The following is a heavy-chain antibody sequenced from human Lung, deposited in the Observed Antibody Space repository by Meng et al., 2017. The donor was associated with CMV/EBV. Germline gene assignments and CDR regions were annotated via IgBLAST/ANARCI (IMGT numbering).Heavy chain of an antibody. CDR3: ARDRTAGLWFGELVYGPDLGY. CDR1: GFTFSSYA. Sequence: SCAASGFTFSSYAMHWVRQAPGKGLEWVAVISYDGSNKYYADSVKGRFTISRDNSKNTLYLQMNSLRAEDTAVYYCARDRTAGLWFGELVYGPDLGYWXQGPLVTVSS. D-gene: IGHD3-10*01. V-gene: IGHV3-30*04. J-gene: IGHJ4*02. CDR2: ISYDGSNK.